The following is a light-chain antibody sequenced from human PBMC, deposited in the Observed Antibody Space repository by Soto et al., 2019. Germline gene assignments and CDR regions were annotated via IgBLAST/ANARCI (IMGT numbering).Light chain of an antibody. J-gene: IGKJ1*01. CDR2: DAS. CDR1: QTVRNNY. Sequence: PGERATLSCRASQTVRNNYLAWYQQKPGQAPRLLIYDASSRATGIPDMFSGVVSGTDFTLTISRLEPEDFAVYYCQHYGSSRTFGQGTKVDNK. V-gene: IGKV3-20*01. CDR3: QHYGSSRT.